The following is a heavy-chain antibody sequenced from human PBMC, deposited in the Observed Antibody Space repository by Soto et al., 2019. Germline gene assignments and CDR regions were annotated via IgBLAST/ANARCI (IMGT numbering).Heavy chain of an antibody. CDR2: IIPIFGTA. J-gene: IGHJ6*02. Sequence: ESSVKVSCKASGGTFSSYAISWVRQAPGQGLEWMGGIIPIFGTANYAQKFQGRVKITADESTSTAYMELSSLRSEDTAVYYCARTYYYDSSGYDYYYGMDVWGQGTTVTVSS. CDR1: GGTFSSYA. CDR3: ARTYYYDSSGYDYYYGMDV. V-gene: IGHV1-69*13. D-gene: IGHD3-22*01.